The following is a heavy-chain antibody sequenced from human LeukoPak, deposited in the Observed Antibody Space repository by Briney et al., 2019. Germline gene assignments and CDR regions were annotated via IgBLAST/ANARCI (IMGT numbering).Heavy chain of an antibody. CDR1: GYTFTSYH. Sequence: ASVTVSCKASGYTFTSYHMHWVRQAPGQGLEWMGLINPSGGSTSYAQKFQGRVTMTRDTSTSTVYMELSSLRAEDTAVYYCARVTHEWELLGIYFDYWGQGTLVTVSS. CDR3: ARVTHEWELLGIYFDY. D-gene: IGHD1-26*01. CDR2: INPSGGST. J-gene: IGHJ4*02. V-gene: IGHV1-46*01.